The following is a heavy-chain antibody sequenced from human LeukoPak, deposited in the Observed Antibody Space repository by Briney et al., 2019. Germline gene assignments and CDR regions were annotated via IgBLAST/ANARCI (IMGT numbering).Heavy chain of an antibody. V-gene: IGHV3-23*01. Sequence: PGKSLRLSCAASGFTFSSYAMSWVRQAPGKGLEWVSAISGSGGSTYYADSVKGRFTISRDNSKNTLYLQMNSLRAEDTAVYYCAKDHVLRFLEWLLTDAFDIWGQGTMVTVSS. CDR3: AKDHVLRFLEWLLTDAFDI. CDR1: GFTFSSYA. J-gene: IGHJ3*02. D-gene: IGHD3-3*01. CDR2: ISGSGGST.